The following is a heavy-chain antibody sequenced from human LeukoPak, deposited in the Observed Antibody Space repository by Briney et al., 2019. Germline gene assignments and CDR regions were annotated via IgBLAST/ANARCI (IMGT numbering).Heavy chain of an antibody. CDR2: IYHSGST. Sequence: SETLSLTCTVSGYSISSGYYWGWIRQPPGKGLEWIGSIYHSGSTYYNPSLKSRVTISVDTSKNQFSLKLSSVTAADTAVYYCARDHPLYYDYVWGSYRGLDYWGQGTLVTVSS. V-gene: IGHV4-38-2*02. J-gene: IGHJ4*02. D-gene: IGHD3-16*02. CDR1: GYSISSGYY. CDR3: ARDHPLYYDYVWGSYRGLDY.